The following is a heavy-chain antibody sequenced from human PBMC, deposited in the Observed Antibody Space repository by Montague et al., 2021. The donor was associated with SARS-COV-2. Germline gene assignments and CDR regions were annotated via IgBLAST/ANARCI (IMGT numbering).Heavy chain of an antibody. Sequence: SLRLSCAASGFTFSSFAVHWVRQAPGKGLEWVAAISYDGSDKYYVDSVEGRFTISRDNSKNTLYLQMNSLRAEDTAVYYCARDVYSSSWFARPDNWGQGTLVTVSS. CDR2: ISYDGSDK. V-gene: IGHV3-30*04. CDR1: GFTFSSFA. D-gene: IGHD6-13*01. J-gene: IGHJ4*02. CDR3: ARDVYSSSWFARPDN.